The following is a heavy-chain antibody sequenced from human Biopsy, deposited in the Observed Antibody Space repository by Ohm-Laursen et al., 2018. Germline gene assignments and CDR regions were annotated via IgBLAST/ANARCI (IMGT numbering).Heavy chain of an antibody. CDR3: AREGGGLLPIRLTDF. D-gene: IGHD1-26*01. CDR1: GFTFTNYA. J-gene: IGHJ4*02. CDR2: INHRGRS. V-gene: IGHV4-34*01. Sequence: LSCAASGFTFTNYAMTWIRQSPGKGLEWIGEINHRGRSSYSPSLQSRVTISVDASKNQFSLNMKSVTAADTAVHFCAREGGGLLPIRLTDFWGPGMMVTVSS.